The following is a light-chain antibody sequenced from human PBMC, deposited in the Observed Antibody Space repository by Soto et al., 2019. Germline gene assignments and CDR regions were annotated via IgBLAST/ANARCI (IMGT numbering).Light chain of an antibody. Sequence: EIVLTQSPGTLSLSPGERATLSYRASQSVSSSYLAWYQQKPGQAPRLLIYGASSRATGIPDRFSGSGSEIDFTLTISRLEPEDFAVYYCQQYGSSGYTFGQGTKLEIK. CDR1: QSVSSSY. V-gene: IGKV3-20*01. J-gene: IGKJ2*01. CDR3: QQYGSSGYT. CDR2: GAS.